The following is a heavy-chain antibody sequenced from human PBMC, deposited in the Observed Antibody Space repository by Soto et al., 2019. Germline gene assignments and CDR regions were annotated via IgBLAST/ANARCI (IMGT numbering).Heavy chain of an antibody. J-gene: IGHJ6*01. CDR2: IKQDGSEK. CDR3: ARARYSGFYCGC. CDR1: GFIFSSYW. D-gene: IGHD5-12*01. V-gene: IGHV3-7*01. Sequence: GGSLRLSCAASGFIFSSYWMNWVRQAPGKGLEWVANIKQDGSEKCYVDSVKGRFTISRDNAKNSVFLQMNSLRAEDTAVYYCARARYSGFYCGCWG.